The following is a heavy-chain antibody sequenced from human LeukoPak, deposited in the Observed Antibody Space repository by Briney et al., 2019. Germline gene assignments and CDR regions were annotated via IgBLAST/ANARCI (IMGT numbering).Heavy chain of an antibody. Sequence: GASVKVSCKASGYTFTSYGINWVRQAPGQGLEWMGGFDPEDGETIYAQKFQGRVTMTEDTSTDTAYMELSSLRSEDTAVYYCATVVGIAVAGTNFQHWGQGTLVTVSS. CDR2: FDPEDGET. V-gene: IGHV1-24*01. CDR1: GYTFTSYG. J-gene: IGHJ1*01. CDR3: ATVVGIAVAGTNFQH. D-gene: IGHD6-19*01.